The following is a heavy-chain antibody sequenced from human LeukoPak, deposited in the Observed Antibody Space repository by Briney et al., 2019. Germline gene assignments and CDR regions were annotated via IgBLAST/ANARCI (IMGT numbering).Heavy chain of an antibody. CDR2: IIPTFGSA. J-gene: IGHJ4*02. CDR3: AQVGRDGYNSHPG. D-gene: IGHD5-24*01. V-gene: IGHV1-69*13. Sequence: SVMVSCKASGGTLRNYAISWVRQAPGQGLEWMGGIIPTFGSAKYAQKFQGRVTITADESTRTGYMELSSLRSEDTAVYYCAQVGRDGYNSHPGWGQGTLVTVSS. CDR1: GGTLRNYA.